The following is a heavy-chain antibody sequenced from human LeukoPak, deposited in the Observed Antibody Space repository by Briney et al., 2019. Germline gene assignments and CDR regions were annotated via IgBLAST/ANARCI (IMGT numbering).Heavy chain of an antibody. CDR1: GYTFTGYY. Sequence: SVKVSCKASGYTFTGYYMHWVRQAPGQGLEWMGGIIPIFDTSNYAQKFQGRVTITADKSTSTAYMELSSLRSEDTAVYYCARNPLGYEGPFDIWGQGTMVTISS. CDR3: ARNPLGYEGPFDI. J-gene: IGHJ3*02. CDR2: IIPIFDTS. D-gene: IGHD3-16*01. V-gene: IGHV1-69*06.